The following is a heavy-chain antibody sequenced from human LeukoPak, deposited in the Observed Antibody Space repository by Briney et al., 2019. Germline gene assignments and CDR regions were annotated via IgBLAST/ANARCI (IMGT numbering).Heavy chain of an antibody. Sequence: GGSLRLSCAASGFTFSDYYMSWIRQAPGKGLEWVSYINSSGSAIYYADSVKGRFTISRDNARNSLYLQMNGLRVDDTAIYYCASDIVSTSGDFWGQGTLVTVSS. CDR1: GFTFSDYY. D-gene: IGHD5/OR15-5a*01. CDR3: ASDIVSTSGDF. CDR2: INSSGSAI. V-gene: IGHV3-11*01. J-gene: IGHJ4*02.